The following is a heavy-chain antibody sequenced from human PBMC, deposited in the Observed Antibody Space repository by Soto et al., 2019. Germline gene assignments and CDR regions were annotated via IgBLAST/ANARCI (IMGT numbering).Heavy chain of an antibody. Sequence: QEQLVESGGGVVQPGRSLRLSCAASGFIFANYGMHWVRQAPGKGLEWVALITYEGSNKYYADAVKGRFTISRDNAKNMVSLQMDSRRAEDTAVYYCAKARGANNWANYYGLDVWGQGTTVTVSS. J-gene: IGHJ6*02. CDR2: ITYEGSNK. D-gene: IGHD1-1*01. CDR1: GFIFANYG. CDR3: AKARGANNWANYYGLDV. V-gene: IGHV3-30*18.